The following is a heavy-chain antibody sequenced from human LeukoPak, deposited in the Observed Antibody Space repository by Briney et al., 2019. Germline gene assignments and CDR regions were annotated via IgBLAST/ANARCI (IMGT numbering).Heavy chain of an antibody. V-gene: IGHV4-39*02. CDR1: GGSISSSNYH. D-gene: IGHD3-10*01. J-gene: IGHJ4*02. CDR2: IYYSGST. Sequence: PSETLSLTCTVSGGSISSSNYHWGWIRQPPGKGLEWIGHIYYSGSTNYNPSLKSRVTISVDPSKNQFSLNLSSATAADTAVYYRARDNGFGEFNVYLDYWGQGTLVTVSS. CDR3: ARDNGFGEFNVYLDY.